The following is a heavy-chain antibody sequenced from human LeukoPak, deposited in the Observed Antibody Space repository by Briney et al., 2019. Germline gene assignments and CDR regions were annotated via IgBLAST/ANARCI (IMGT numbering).Heavy chain of an antibody. Sequence: ASVKVSCKTTGHNLSVYHVHWVRQAPGQGLEWMGWFNGNGGGTKYAQKFQGRVTMTRDTSIDTDYMELTSLISDDTAVYYCAPRTKTNGGYSYAQPFDYWGQGTLVTVSS. CDR2: FNGNGGGT. CDR1: GHNLSVYH. J-gene: IGHJ4*02. CDR3: APRTKTNGGYSYAQPFDY. V-gene: IGHV1-2*02. D-gene: IGHD5-18*01.